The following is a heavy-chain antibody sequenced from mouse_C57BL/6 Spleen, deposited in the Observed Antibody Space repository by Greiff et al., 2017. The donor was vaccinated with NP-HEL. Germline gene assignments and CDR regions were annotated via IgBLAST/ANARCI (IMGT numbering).Heavy chain of an antibody. CDR3: AKKSLPYYGSSYDYFDY. V-gene: IGHV1-85*01. D-gene: IGHD1-1*01. CDR1: GYTFTSYD. Sequence: VQRVESGPELVKPGASVKLSCKASGYTFTSYDINWVKQRPGQGLEWIGWIYPRDGSTKYNEKFKGKATLTVDTSSSTAYMELHSLTSEDSAVYFCAKKSLPYYGSSYDYFDYWGQGTTLTVSS. CDR2: IYPRDGST. J-gene: IGHJ2*01.